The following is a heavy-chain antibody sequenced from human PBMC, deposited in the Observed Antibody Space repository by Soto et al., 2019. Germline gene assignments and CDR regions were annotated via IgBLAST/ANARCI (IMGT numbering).Heavy chain of an antibody. V-gene: IGHV3-30*18. J-gene: IGHJ4*02. CDR3: AKDRHYYGSGSHYYSDY. D-gene: IGHD3-10*01. Sequence: PGGSLRLSCAASGFPFSSYGMHLVRQSPGKGLEWVAVISYDGSNKYYADSVKGRFTISRDNSKNTLYLQMNSLRDEDTAVYYCAKDRHYYGSGSHYYSDYWCQGNIVTVSS. CDR1: GFPFSSYG. CDR2: ISYDGSNK.